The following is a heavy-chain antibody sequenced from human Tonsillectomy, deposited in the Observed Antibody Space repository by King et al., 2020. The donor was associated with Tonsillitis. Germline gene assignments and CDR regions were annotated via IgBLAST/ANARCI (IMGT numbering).Heavy chain of an antibody. V-gene: IGHV3-74*01. CDR2: INSDGSST. Sequence: VQLVESGGGLVQPGGSLRFSCAASGFTFSSDWMHWVRQAPGMGLVWVSRINSDGSSTYYADSVKGRFTISRDNAKNTLYLQMNSLRAEDTAVYYCARGTPGYADSWLYWGQGTLVTVSS. CDR1: GFTFSSDW. D-gene: IGHD6-13*01. CDR3: ARGTPGYADSWLY. J-gene: IGHJ4*02.